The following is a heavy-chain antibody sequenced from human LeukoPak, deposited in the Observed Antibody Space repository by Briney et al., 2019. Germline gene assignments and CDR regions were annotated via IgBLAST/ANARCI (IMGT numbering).Heavy chain of an antibody. Sequence: SETLSLTCTVPGGSTSIYYWKWIRQPAGKGLEWIGRIYTSGSTKYNPSLKSRVTMSVDTSKNQFSLKLSSVTAADTAVYYCARHRITMVRGVIIIDWFDPWGQGTLVTVSS. V-gene: IGHV4-4*07. CDR3: ARHRITMVRGVIIIDWFDP. D-gene: IGHD3-10*01. CDR2: IYTSGST. J-gene: IGHJ5*02. CDR1: GGSTSIYY.